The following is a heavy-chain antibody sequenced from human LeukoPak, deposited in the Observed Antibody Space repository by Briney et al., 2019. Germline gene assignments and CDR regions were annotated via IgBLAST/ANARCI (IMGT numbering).Heavy chain of an antibody. CDR2: IYTSGST. CDR1: GGSISSGSYY. Sequence: SQTLSLTCTVSGGSISSGSYYWSLIRQPPGKGLEWIGRIYTSGSTNYNPSLKSRVTISVDTSKNQFSLKLSSVTAADTAVYYCARAGMYYYDSSGYYFWFDPWGQGTLVTVSS. J-gene: IGHJ5*02. D-gene: IGHD3-22*01. CDR3: ARAGMYYYDSSGYYFWFDP. V-gene: IGHV4-61*02.